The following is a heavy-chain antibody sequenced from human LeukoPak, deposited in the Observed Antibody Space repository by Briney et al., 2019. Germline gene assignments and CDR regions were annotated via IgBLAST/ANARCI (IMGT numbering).Heavy chain of an antibody. Sequence: ASVKVSCKASGGTFTSYAISWVRQAPGQGLGWMGGTSANNGNTNYAQKLQGRVTMTTDTSTSTAYMELRSLRSDDTAVDYCARDLYYYDSSGYYRDAFDIWGQARMVDVCS. J-gene: IGHJ3*02. D-gene: IGHD3-22*01. CDR2: TSANNGNT. CDR3: ARDLYYYDSSGYYRDAFDI. V-gene: IGHV1-18*01. CDR1: GGTFTSYA.